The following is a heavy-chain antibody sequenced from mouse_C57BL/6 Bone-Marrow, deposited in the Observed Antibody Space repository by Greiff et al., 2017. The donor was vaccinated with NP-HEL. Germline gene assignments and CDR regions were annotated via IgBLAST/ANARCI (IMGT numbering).Heavy chain of an antibody. V-gene: IGHV2-2*01. CDR3: ATMVPSFAY. Sequence: VQRVESGPGLVQPSQSLSITCTVSGFSLTSYGVHWVRQSPGKGLEWLGVIWSGGSTDYNAAFISRLSISKDNSKSQVFFKMNSLQADDTAIYYCATMVPSFAYWGQGTLVTVSA. D-gene: IGHD2-2*01. CDR1: GFSLTSYG. CDR2: IWSGGST. J-gene: IGHJ3*01.